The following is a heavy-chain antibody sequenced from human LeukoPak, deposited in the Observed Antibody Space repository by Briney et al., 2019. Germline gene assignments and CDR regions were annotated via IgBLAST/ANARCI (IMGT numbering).Heavy chain of an antibody. V-gene: IGHV3-23*01. CDR3: AKRGVVIRVILVGFHKEAYYFDS. D-gene: IGHD3-22*01. CDR2: ISGSAGGT. CDR1: GITLSNYG. J-gene: IGHJ4*02. Sequence: GGSLRLSCAVSGITLSNYGMSWVRQAPGKGLEWIAGISGSAGGTSYADSVKGRFTISRDNNRNTLYLQMNSLRAEDTAVYFCAKRGVVIRVILVGFHKEAYYFDSWGQGALVTVS.